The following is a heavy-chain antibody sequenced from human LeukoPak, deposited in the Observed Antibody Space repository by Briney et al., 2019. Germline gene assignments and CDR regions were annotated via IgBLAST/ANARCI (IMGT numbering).Heavy chain of an antibody. Sequence: PGGSLRLSCAASGFTFSSYAMHWVRQAPGKGLEWVAVISNDGSKKYNADSVKGRFTISGDNSKNTLYLQMNSLRAEDTAVYYCAREIGIAAAGLLHTYALDYWGQGTLVTVSS. V-gene: IGHV3-30-3*01. J-gene: IGHJ4*02. CDR3: AREIGIAAAGLLHTYALDY. D-gene: IGHD6-13*01. CDR1: GFTFSSYA. CDR2: ISNDGSKK.